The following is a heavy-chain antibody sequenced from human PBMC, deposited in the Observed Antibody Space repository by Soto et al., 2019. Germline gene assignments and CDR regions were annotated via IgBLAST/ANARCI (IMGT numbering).Heavy chain of an antibody. CDR3: ARDGGGNSLAY. D-gene: IGHD2-21*02. CDR1: GGTFSSYT. V-gene: IGHV1-69*01. J-gene: IGHJ4*02. CDR2: IIPIFNAA. Sequence: QVQLVQSGAEVKKPGSSVKVSCKASGGTFSSYTISWVRQAPGQGLEWMGGIIPIFNAAKYAPKFQGRLTITADESTSTAYMELSSQRSEDTAVYYCARDGGGNSLAYWGQGTLVIVSS.